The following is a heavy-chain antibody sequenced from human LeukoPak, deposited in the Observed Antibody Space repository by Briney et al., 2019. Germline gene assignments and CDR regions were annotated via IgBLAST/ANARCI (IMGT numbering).Heavy chain of an antibody. V-gene: IGHV4-34*01. CDR3: ARDEGYDYGDYEVLYYYYGMDV. J-gene: IGHJ6*02. CDR1: GGSFSGYY. Sequence: SETLSLTCAVYGGSFSGYYWSWIRQPPGKGLEWIGEINHSGSTNYNPSLKSRVTISVDTSKNQFSLKLSSVTAADTAVYYCARDEGYDYGDYEVLYYYYGMDVWGQGTTVTVSS. D-gene: IGHD4-17*01. CDR2: INHSGST.